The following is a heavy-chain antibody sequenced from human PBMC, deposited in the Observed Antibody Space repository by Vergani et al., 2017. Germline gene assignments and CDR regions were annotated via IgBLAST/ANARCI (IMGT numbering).Heavy chain of an antibody. D-gene: IGHD3-22*01. CDR1: GGSISSGGYY. CDR2: IYYSGST. Sequence: QVQLQESGPGLVKPSQTLSLTCTVSGGSISSGGYYWSWIRQHPGKGLEWIGYIYYSGSTYYNPSLKSRVTISVDTSKNQFSLKLSSVTAADTAVYYCARVMGYDSSGYYVDYWGQGTLVTVSS. J-gene: IGHJ4*02. V-gene: IGHV4-31*03. CDR3: ARVMGYDSSGYYVDY.